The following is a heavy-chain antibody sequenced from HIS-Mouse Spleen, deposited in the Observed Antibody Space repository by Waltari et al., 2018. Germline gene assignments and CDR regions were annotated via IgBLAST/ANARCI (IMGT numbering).Heavy chain of an antibody. Sequence: QVQLVQSGAEVKKPGSSVKVSCKASGGTFSSYAISWVRQAPGPGLGWMGRNIPIFGKANHAKECPGRVKITAEESPRPGYLGLSSLGYEETAVYLCAGRDGTSGDYVRGYFDYWGQGTLVTVSS. CDR3: AGRDGTSGDYVRGYFDY. CDR1: GGTFSSYA. J-gene: IGHJ4*02. D-gene: IGHD4-17*01. CDR2: NIPIFGKA. V-gene: IGHV1-69*18.